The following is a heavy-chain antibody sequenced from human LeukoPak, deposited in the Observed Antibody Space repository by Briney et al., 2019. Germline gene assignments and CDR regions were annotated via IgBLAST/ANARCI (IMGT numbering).Heavy chain of an antibody. CDR1: GGSISSYY. V-gene: IGHV4-59*12. J-gene: IGHJ6*03. CDR2: IYYSGST. D-gene: IGHD3-3*01. CDR3: ARDTFVSETAHYDFWSGLLRSSPDYYMDV. Sequence: SETLSLTCTVSGGSISSYYWSWIRQPPGKGLGWIGYIYYSGSTNYNPSLKSRVTISVDTSKNQFSLKLSSVTAADTAVYYCARDTFVSETAHYDFWSGLLRSSPDYYMDVWGKGTTVTVSS.